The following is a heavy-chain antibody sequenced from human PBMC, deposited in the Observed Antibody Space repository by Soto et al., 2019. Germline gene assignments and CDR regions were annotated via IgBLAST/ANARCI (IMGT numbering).Heavy chain of an antibody. CDR2: ISYTGDFI. Sequence: DVQLVESGGGLVKPGGSLRLSCAASGFTFSDYAMNWVRQAPGKGLEWVASISYTGDFIYYADSVKGRFTISRDNAKNALYLKMTGLRGDDTAVYYCARDLLSGANYYAHWGQGTLVTVSS. V-gene: IGHV3-21*04. CDR3: ARDLLSGANYYAH. CDR1: GFTFSDYA. D-gene: IGHD6-19*01. J-gene: IGHJ4*02.